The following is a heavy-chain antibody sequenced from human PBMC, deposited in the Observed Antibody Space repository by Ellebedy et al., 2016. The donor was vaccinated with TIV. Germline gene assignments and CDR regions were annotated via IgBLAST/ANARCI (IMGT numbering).Heavy chain of an antibody. J-gene: IGHJ4*02. CDR3: TTSLKILPG. D-gene: IGHD3-16*01. Sequence: GGSLRLSXAASGFTFSGSAMHWVRQASGKGLEWVGRIRSKANSYATAYAASVKGRFTISRDDSKNTAYLQMNSLKTEDTAVYYCTTSLKILPGWGQGTLVTVSS. CDR1: GFTFSGSA. CDR2: IRSKANSYAT. V-gene: IGHV3-73*01.